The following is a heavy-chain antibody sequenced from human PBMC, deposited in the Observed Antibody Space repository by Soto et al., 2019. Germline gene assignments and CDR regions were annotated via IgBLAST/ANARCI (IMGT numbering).Heavy chain of an antibody. D-gene: IGHD5-18*01. CDR3: AYSESGYSYGLRI. Sequence: GDSLKISGAASGLTVSSNYMSWVRQAPGKGLEWVSVIYSGGSSYYADSVKGRFTISRDNSKNTLYLQMNSLRAEDTAVYYCAYSESGYSYGLRIWGQGTLVTVSS. J-gene: IGHJ4*02. CDR1: GLTVSSNY. CDR2: IYSGGSS. V-gene: IGHV3-53*01.